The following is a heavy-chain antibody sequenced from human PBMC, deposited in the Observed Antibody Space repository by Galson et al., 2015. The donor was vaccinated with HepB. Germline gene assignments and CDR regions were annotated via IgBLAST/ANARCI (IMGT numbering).Heavy chain of an antibody. V-gene: IGHV3-21*01. J-gene: IGHJ4*02. CDR1: GFTFSSCD. CDR3: AKSWELRRELDF. CDR2: ISCDTGYI. D-gene: IGHD1-26*01. Sequence: LRLSCAASGFTFSSCDINWVRQAPGRGLEWVSCISCDTGYISYADSVKGRFIISRDTAKNSLFLQMNSLRVEDTAVYYCAKSWELRRELDFWGQGTLVTVSS.